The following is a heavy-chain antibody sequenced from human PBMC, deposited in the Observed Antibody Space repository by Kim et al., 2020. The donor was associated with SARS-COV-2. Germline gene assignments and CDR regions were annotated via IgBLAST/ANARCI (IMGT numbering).Heavy chain of an antibody. J-gene: IGHJ4*02. Sequence: YAQKLQGRVTMTTDTSTSTAYMELRSLRSDDTAVYYCARDLWFGELPPDYWGQGTLVTVSS. CDR3: ARDLWFGELPPDY. V-gene: IGHV1-18*01. D-gene: IGHD3-10*01.